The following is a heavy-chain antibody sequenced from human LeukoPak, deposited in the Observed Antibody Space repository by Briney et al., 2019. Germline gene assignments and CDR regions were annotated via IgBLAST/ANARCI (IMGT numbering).Heavy chain of an antibody. Sequence: PSETLSLTCSVSGGSISSFYWSWIRQPAGKGLEWIGRIYITGNTHYNPSLKSRVTMSVDTSKNQFSLKLTSVTAADTAVYYCARMVGWGARRYYYYYMDVWGKGTTVTISS. V-gene: IGHV4-4*07. D-gene: IGHD1-26*01. CDR2: IYITGNT. J-gene: IGHJ6*03. CDR1: GGSISSFY. CDR3: ARMVGWGARRYYYYYMDV.